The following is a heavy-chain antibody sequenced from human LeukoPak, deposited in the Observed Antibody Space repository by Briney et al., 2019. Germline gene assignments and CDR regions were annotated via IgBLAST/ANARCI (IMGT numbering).Heavy chain of an antibody. CDR3: ARVLGHYYDSSGYYLNWFDP. CDR2: ISAYNGNT. Sequence: ASVKVSCKASGYTFTSYGISSVRPPPEQGLGWVGRISAYNGNTNYAQKPQGRVTMTTDTSTSTAYMELRSLRSDDTAVYYCARVLGHYYDSSGYYLNWFDPWGQGTLVTVSS. D-gene: IGHD3-22*01. J-gene: IGHJ5*02. CDR1: GYTFTSYG. V-gene: IGHV1-18*01.